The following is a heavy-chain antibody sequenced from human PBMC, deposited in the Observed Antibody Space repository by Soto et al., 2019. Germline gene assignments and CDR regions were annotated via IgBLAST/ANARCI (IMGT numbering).Heavy chain of an antibody. D-gene: IGHD4-17*01. CDR3: ADEEDGDSDFDS. V-gene: IGHV3-48*02. CDR2: ISSSGSTI. Sequence: EVQLVESGGGLVQPGGSLRLSCAASGFTFSSYGMNWVRQAPGKGLEWVSYISSSGSTIYYDESVRGRFSISRDNAKNSLYLQMDSLRDEDTAVYFCADEEDGDSDFDSWGQGTLVTVSS. J-gene: IGHJ4*02. CDR1: GFTFSSYG.